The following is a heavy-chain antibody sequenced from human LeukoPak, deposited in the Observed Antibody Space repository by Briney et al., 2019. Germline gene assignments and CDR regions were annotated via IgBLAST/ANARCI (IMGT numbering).Heavy chain of an antibody. CDR3: VRGAGTGWRFDY. D-gene: IGHD6-19*01. CDR2: ISSSGNTI. V-gene: IGHV3-48*03. Sequence: GGSLRLSCAASGFTFSSYEMNWVRQAPGKGLEWVSYISSSGNTICYADSVKGRFTISRDNAKNSLYLQMNSLRGEDTAVYYCVRGAGTGWRFDYWGQGTLVTVSS. CDR1: GFTFSSYE. J-gene: IGHJ4*02.